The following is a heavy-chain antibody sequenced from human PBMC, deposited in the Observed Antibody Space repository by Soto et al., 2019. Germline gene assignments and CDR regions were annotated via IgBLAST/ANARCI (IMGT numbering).Heavy chain of an antibody. CDR1: GYTFTSYG. CDR2: INAANGDT. CDR3: VRTATSGTLNWFDP. Sequence: ASVKVSCKASGYTFTSYGIHWVRQAPGQRLEWMGWINAANGDTKYSPKFQGRVTITRNTSASTAYMELSSLRSDDTAIYYCVRTATSGTLNWFDPWGQGTLVTVSS. V-gene: IGHV1-3*01. D-gene: IGHD2-21*02. J-gene: IGHJ5*02.